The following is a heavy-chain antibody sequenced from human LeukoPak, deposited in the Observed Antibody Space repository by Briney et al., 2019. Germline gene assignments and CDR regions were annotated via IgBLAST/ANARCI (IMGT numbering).Heavy chain of an antibody. V-gene: IGHV3-7*03. D-gene: IGHD2-2*01. CDR3: AKTGFYCSSTSCYFDY. CDR1: AFIFSGHW. Sequence: GGSLRLSCEGSAFIFSGHWMNWVRQTPGKGLEWVASIKEDGSERQYVDSVKGRFTISRDNSKNTLYLQMHSLRAEDTAVYYCAKTGFYCSSTSCYFDYWGQGTLVTVSS. J-gene: IGHJ4*02. CDR2: IKEDGSER.